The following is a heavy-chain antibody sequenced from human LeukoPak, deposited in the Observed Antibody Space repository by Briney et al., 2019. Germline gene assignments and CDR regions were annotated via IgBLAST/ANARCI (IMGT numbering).Heavy chain of an antibody. CDR3: AGSYIVVLGGVGNYYYYYMDV. J-gene: IGHJ6*03. CDR2: IIPIFGTA. CDR1: GGTFSSYA. Sequence: ASVKVSCKASGGTFSSYAISWVRQAPGQGLEWMGGIIPIFGTANYAQKFQGRVTITADESTSTAYMELSSLRSEDTAVYYCAGSYIVVLGGVGNYYYYYMDVWGKGTTVTVSS. D-gene: IGHD2-15*01. V-gene: IGHV1-69*13.